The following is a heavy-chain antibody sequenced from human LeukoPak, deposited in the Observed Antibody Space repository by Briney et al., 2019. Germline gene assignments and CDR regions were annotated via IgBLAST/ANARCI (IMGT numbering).Heavy chain of an antibody. CDR3: AWVSGG. CDR1: GFTFSNYG. CDR2: IRYDGTHK. D-gene: IGHD2-8*02. V-gene: IGHV3-30*02. J-gene: IGHJ4*02. Sequence: RGSLRLSCAASGFTFSNYGMHWVRQAPGKGLEWVAFIRYDGTHKYYADSVKGRFTISRDNSKNTLYLQMNSLTPEDTAVYYCAWVSGGWGQGTLVTVSS.